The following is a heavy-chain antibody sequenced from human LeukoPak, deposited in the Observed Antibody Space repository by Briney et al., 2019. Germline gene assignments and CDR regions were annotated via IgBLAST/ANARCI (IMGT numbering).Heavy chain of an antibody. CDR3: ARSYCTNGVCYNDAFDI. V-gene: IGHV1-18*01. Sequence: ASVKVSCKASGYTFTSYGISWVRQAPGQGLEWMGWISAYNGNTNYAQKLQGRVTMTTDTSTSTAYMELRSLRSDDTAMYYCARSYCTNGVCYNDAFDIWGQGTMVTVSS. D-gene: IGHD2-8*01. CDR2: ISAYNGNT. J-gene: IGHJ3*02. CDR1: GYTFTSYG.